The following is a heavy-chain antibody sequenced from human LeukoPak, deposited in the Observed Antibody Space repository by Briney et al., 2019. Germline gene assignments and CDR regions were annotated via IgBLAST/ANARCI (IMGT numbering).Heavy chain of an antibody. CDR1: GGSISSYY. J-gene: IGHJ4*02. V-gene: IGHV4-59*01. CDR2: IYYSGST. Sequence: SETLSLTCTVSGGSISSYYWSWIRQPPGRGLEWIGYIYYSGSTNYNPSLKSRVTISVDTSKNQFSLKLSSVTAADTAVYYCASAYCSGGSCYFDYWGQGTLVTVSS. CDR3: ASAYCSGGSCYFDY. D-gene: IGHD2-15*01.